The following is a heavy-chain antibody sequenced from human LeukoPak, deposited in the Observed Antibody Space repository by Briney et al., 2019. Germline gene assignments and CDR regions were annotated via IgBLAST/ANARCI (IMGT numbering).Heavy chain of an antibody. V-gene: IGHV4-34*01. CDR3: ARDGGTGWPFDI. Sequence: PSETLSLTCAVYGGSFSGYYWSWIRQPPGKGLEWIGEINHSGSTNYNPSLKSRVTISVDTSKNQFSLKLSSVTAADTAVYYCARDGGTGWPFDIWGQGTMVTVSS. CDR2: INHSGST. CDR1: GGSFSGYY. J-gene: IGHJ3*02. D-gene: IGHD2-2*01.